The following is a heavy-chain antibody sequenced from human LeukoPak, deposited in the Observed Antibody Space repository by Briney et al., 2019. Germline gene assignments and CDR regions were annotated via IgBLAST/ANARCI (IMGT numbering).Heavy chain of an antibody. J-gene: IGHJ4*02. V-gene: IGHV3-23*01. CDR1: GFVYSRFA. CDR3: ATEGFDN. Sequence: GGSLRLSRVASGFVYSRFAMNWVRPAAGRGLEWVSIVRGSGGITNSADSVKGRFTISRDNSKNTVYLEMNSLRAEDTAVYYCATEGFDNWGQGTLVSVSS. CDR2: VRGSGGIT.